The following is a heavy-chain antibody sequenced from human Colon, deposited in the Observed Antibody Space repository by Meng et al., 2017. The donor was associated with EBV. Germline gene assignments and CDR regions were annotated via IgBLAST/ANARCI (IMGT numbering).Heavy chain of an antibody. V-gene: IGHV4-4*03. J-gene: IGHJ4*02. D-gene: IGHD3-10*01. CDR1: VGSSSRVYC. CDR2: ICASGSS. Sequence: WRSGPGRPLDLLSRAARVSVGSSSRVYCRTWVSQCPGKGPEWIREICASGSSNYNPYLNGRVTISVDKTKSHFSLKPMSVTAADPAVYDCAGGDYYSFDYWGQRALVTVSS. CDR3: AGGDYYSFDY.